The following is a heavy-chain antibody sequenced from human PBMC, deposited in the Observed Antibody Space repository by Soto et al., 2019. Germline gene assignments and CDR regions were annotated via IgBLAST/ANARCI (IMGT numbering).Heavy chain of an antibody. CDR1: GFSLTANGVG. D-gene: IGHD3-3*02. CDR3: ATFPGSH. Sequence: ITLKESGPPLVKPTQTLTLTCSFSGFSLTANGVGVGWVRQPPGLALEWLAMVYWDDDKHYSASLRSRLSITKDTSKSQVVLPMTNMDPVDTGTYYCATFPGSHWGQGALVTVSS. J-gene: IGHJ4*02. CDR2: VYWDDDK. V-gene: IGHV2-5*02.